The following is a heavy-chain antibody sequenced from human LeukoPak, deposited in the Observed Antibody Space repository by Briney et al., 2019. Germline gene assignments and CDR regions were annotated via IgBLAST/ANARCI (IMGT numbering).Heavy chain of an antibody. V-gene: IGHV1-69*05. CDR2: IIPIFGTA. D-gene: IGHD3-22*01. CDR3: ARHGVPFSSGSYFDY. Sequence: SVKVSCKASGGTFSSYAISWVRQAPGQGLEWMGGIIPIFGTANYAQKFQGRVTITTDESTSTAYMELSSLRCEDTAVYYCARHGVPFSSGSYFDYWGQGTLVTVSS. J-gene: IGHJ4*02. CDR1: GGTFSSYA.